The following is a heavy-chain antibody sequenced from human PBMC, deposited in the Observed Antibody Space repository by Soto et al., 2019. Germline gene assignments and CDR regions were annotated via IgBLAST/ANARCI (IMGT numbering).Heavy chain of an antibody. Sequence: GESLKISCKGSGYSFTSYWIGWLRQMPVKGLEWMGIIYPGDSDTRYSPSFQGQVTISADKSSSTAYLQWSSLKASDTAMYYCAKYGSGWYPYYYGMDVWGQWTSVTASS. V-gene: IGHV5-51*01. J-gene: IGHJ6*02. CDR3: AKYGSGWYPYYYGMDV. D-gene: IGHD6-19*01. CDR1: GYSFTSYW. CDR2: IYPGDSDT.